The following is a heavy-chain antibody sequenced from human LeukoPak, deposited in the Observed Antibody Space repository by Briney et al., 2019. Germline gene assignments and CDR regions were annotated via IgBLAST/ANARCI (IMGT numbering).Heavy chain of an antibody. CDR3: SLARSEYHYGMDV. J-gene: IGHJ6*02. V-gene: IGHV6-1*01. CDR2: TYSRSKWYY. CDR1: GDSVSSIGVA. Sequence: SQNLSLTCAISGDSVSSIGVAWNWIRQSPSRDLEWLGRTYSRSKWYYQYAVYVKSRINISPDTSKNQFSLQLTSVTPEDTAVYYCSLARSEYHYGMDVWGQGNTVTVSS.